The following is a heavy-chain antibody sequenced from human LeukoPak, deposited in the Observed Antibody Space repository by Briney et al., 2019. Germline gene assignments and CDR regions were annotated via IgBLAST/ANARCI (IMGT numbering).Heavy chain of an antibody. Sequence: PSETLSLTCTVSGGXISSYYWSWIRQPPGKGLEWIGYIYYSGSTNYNPSLKSRVTISVDTSKNQFSLRLSSVTAADTAVYYCARVYCSGGSCYSGFDYWGQGTLVTVSS. CDR3: ARVYCSGGSCYSGFDY. CDR1: GGXISSYY. J-gene: IGHJ4*02. D-gene: IGHD2-15*01. CDR2: IYYSGST. V-gene: IGHV4-59*01.